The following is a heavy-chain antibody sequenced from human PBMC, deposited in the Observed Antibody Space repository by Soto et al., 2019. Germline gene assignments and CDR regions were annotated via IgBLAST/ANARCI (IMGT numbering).Heavy chain of an antibody. CDR1: GFTLSSYE. Sequence: PGGSLRLSCAASGFTLSSYEMNWVRQAPGKGLEWVSHISSSGRTISYAESVRGRFTISGDNAKNSLYLQMNSLRAEDTAVYYCAREASGPAAINWFDPWGQGTLVTVSS. CDR3: AREASGPAAINWFDP. V-gene: IGHV3-48*03. D-gene: IGHD2-2*01. J-gene: IGHJ5*02. CDR2: ISSSGRTI.